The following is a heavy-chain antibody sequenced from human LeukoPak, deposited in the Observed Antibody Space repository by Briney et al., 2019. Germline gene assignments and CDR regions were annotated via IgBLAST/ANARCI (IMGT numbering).Heavy chain of an antibody. CDR3: AKELLALRGVGGFDL. CDR1: GFSFSSYG. V-gene: IGHV3-30*18. Sequence: GRSLRLSCAASGFSFSSYGMHWVRQAPGKGLEWVAVISYDGSNKYYADSVKGRFTISRDNSKNTLYLQMNSLRAEDTAVYYCAKELLALRGVGGFDLWVQGTLVTVSS. CDR2: ISYDGSNK. J-gene: IGHJ5*02. D-gene: IGHD3-10*01.